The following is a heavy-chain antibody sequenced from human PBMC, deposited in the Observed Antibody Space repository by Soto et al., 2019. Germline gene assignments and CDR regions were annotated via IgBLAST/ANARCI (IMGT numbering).Heavy chain of an antibody. Sequence: QVQLQQWGAGLLKPSETLSLTCAVYGGSFSGYYWSWIRQPPGKALEWIGEINHSGSTNYNPSPKSRVTISVDTSKNQFSLELSSVTAADTAVYYCARGTLDPQMGYYCDYWGQETLVIVSS. J-gene: IGHJ4*02. V-gene: IGHV4-34*01. CDR1: GGSFSGYY. D-gene: IGHD1-26*01. CDR3: ARGTLDPQMGYYCDY. CDR2: INHSGST.